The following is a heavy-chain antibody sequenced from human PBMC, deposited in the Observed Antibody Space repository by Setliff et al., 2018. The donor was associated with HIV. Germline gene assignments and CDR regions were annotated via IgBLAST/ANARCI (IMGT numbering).Heavy chain of an antibody. D-gene: IGHD3-3*01. CDR2: INPNGGYT. V-gene: IGHV1-2*02. CDR3: AADNYNCNSFDS. Sequence: ASVKVSCKASAYTFTSYGISWVRQAPGQGLEWMGWINPNGGYTNYAQKFLGRVTMTRDTSFTTAYLELSRLGSDDTAVYYCAADNYNCNSFDSWGQGSLVTVSS. CDR1: AYTFTSYG. J-gene: IGHJ4*02.